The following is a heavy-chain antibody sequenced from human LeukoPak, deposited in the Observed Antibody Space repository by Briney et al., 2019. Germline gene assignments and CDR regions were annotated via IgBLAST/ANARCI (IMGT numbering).Heavy chain of an antibody. CDR1: GGSFSGYY. D-gene: IGHD2-2*01. Sequence: SDTLSLPCAVYGGSFSGYYWMWIRQPPGKGREGIGELDRSTSTNYNPSLKSRVTISVDTSKNQFSLKLSSVTAADTAVYYCARGGARTSWGMAFDYWGQGTLVTVSS. V-gene: IGHV4-34*01. CDR2: LDRSTST. J-gene: IGHJ4*02. CDR3: ARGGARTSWGMAFDY.